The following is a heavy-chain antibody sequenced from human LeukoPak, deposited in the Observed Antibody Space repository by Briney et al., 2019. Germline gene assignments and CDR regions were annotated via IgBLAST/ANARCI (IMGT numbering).Heavy chain of an antibody. CDR1: GGSISSYY. CDR2: IYYSGST. Sequence: SETLSLTCTVSGGSISSYYWSWIRQPPGKGQEWIGYIYYSGSTNYNPSLKSRVTISVDTSKNQFSLKLSSVTAADTAVYYCARVTAIPHIYYYGMDVWGQGTTVTVSS. J-gene: IGHJ6*02. CDR3: ARVTAIPHIYYYGMDV. V-gene: IGHV4-59*01. D-gene: IGHD2-21*02.